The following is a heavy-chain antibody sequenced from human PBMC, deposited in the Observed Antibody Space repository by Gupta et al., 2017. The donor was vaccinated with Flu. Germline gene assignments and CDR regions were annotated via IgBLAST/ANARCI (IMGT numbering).Heavy chain of an antibody. CDR2: IVTDGVNT. CDR3: TRDFDVPYGS. Sequence: GFISTDYWIHWVRQVPGKGLEWVSRIVTDGVNTDYADSVKGRFTISRDSAKNTFYPQLTSLRGDDTAMYYGTRDFDVPYGSWGQGTLVTVSS. CDR1: GFISTDYW. J-gene: IGHJ4*02. V-gene: IGHV3-74*01. D-gene: IGHD3-9*01.